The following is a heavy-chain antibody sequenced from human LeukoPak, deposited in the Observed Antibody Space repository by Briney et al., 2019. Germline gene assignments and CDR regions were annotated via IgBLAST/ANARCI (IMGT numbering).Heavy chain of an antibody. CDR2: IKSKTDGGTT. D-gene: IGHD2-2*01. V-gene: IGHV3-15*01. J-gene: IGHJ6*02. CDR3: TTDPLGYCSSTSCSYYYGMDV. Sequence: GGSLRLSCAASGFTFSNAWMSWVRQAPGKGLEWVGRIKSKTDGGTTDYAAPVKGRFTISRDDSKNTLYLQMNSLKTEDTAVYYCTTDPLGYCSSTSCSYYYGMDVWGQGTTVTVSS. CDR1: GFTFSNAW.